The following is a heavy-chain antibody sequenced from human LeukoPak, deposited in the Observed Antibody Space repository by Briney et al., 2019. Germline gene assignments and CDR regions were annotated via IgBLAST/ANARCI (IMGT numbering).Heavy chain of an antibody. CDR2: IKSKRNGGTT. CDR3: TTDDHYYDSSGYYY. V-gene: IGHV3-15*01. J-gene: IGHJ4*02. Sequence: GGSLRLSCAASGLPFSDAWMTWVRQAPGKGLEWVGRIKSKRNGGTTDYAAPVKGRFTISRDDSKNTLYLQMNSLKTEDTAVYYCTTDDHYYDSSGYYYWGQGTLVTVSS. CDR1: GLPFSDAW. D-gene: IGHD3-22*01.